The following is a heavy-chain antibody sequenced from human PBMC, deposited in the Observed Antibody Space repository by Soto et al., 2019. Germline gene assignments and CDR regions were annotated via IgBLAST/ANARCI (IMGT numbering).Heavy chain of an antibody. D-gene: IGHD6-19*01. CDR2: IYYSGST. CDR1: GGSISSSSYY. CDR3: VRNERWLVIFDY. V-gene: IGHV4-39*01. Sequence: SETLSLTCTVSGGSISSSSYYWGWIRQPPGKGLEWIGSIYYSGSTYYNPSLKSRVTISVDTSKNQFSLKLSSATAADTAVYYCVRNERWLVIFDYWGQGTLVTVSS. J-gene: IGHJ4*02.